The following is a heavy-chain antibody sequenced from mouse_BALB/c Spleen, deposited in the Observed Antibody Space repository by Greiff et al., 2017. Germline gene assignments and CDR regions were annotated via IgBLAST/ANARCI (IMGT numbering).Heavy chain of an antibody. V-gene: IGHV5-9-3*01. CDR3: ARHGTGTTWFAY. CDR2: ISSGGSYT. Sequence: EVKLVESGGGLVKPGGSLKLSCAASGFTFSSYAMSWVRQTPEKRLEWVATISSGGSYTYYPDSVKGRFTISRDNAKNTLYLQMSSLRSEDTAMYYCARHGTGTTWFAYWGQGTLVTVSA. D-gene: IGHD4-1*01. J-gene: IGHJ3*01. CDR1: GFTFSSYA.